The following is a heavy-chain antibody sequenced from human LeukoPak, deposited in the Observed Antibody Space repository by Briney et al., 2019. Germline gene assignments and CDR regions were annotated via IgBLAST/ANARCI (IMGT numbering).Heavy chain of an antibody. CDR3: ARGAAGNVRDFDY. CDR1: GGSFSGYY. J-gene: IGHJ4*02. CDR2: INHSGST. Sequence: KPSETLSLTCAVYGGSFSGYYWSWIRQPPGKGLEWIGEINHSGSTNYNPSLKSRVTISVGTSKNQFSLKLSSVTAADTAVYYCARGAAGNVRDFDYWGQGTLVTVSS. D-gene: IGHD6-19*01. V-gene: IGHV4-34*01.